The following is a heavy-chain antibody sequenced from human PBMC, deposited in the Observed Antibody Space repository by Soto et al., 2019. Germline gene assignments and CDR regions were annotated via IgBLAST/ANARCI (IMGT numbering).Heavy chain of an antibody. CDR1: GGSISSSSYY. V-gene: IGHV4-39*01. D-gene: IGHD3-3*01. CDR3: ARLGSTLGEDSRYYYYGMDV. Sequence: PSETLSLTCTVSGGSISSSSYYWGWIRRPPGKGLEWIGSIYYSGSTYYNPSLKSRVTISVDTSKYQFSLKLSFVTAADTAVYYCARLGSTLGEDSRYYYYGMDVWGQGTTVTVSS. J-gene: IGHJ6*02. CDR2: IYYSGST.